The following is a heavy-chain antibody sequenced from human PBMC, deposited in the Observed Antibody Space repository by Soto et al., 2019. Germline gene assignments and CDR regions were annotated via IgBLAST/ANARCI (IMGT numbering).Heavy chain of an antibody. CDR3: ARGDRGAFDI. V-gene: IGHV3-74*01. Sequence: EVQLVESGGGLVQPGESLRLSCAASGFTFSYYWMHWVRQASRKGLVWVSRIHSDGSSTTYADSVKGRFTISRDNARNTVYLQMNNPRVEDTVVYYCARGDRGAFDIWGQGTVVTVSS. J-gene: IGHJ3*02. D-gene: IGHD1-26*01. CDR1: GFTFSYYW. CDR2: IHSDGSST.